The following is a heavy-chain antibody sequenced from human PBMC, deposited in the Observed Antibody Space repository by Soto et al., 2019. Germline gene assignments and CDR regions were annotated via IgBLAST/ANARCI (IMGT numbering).Heavy chain of an antibody. CDR1: GYTFTSYA. CDR3: ARMKFVVTATTGFDY. CDR2: INAGNGNT. D-gene: IGHD2-21*02. Sequence: QVQLVQSGAEVKKPGASVKVSCKASGYTFTSYAMHWVRQAPGQRLEWMGWINAGNGNTKYSQKFQGRVTITRDTSASTAYIELSSLRSEDTAVYYCARMKFVVTATTGFDYWGQGTLVTVSS. V-gene: IGHV1-3*01. J-gene: IGHJ4*02.